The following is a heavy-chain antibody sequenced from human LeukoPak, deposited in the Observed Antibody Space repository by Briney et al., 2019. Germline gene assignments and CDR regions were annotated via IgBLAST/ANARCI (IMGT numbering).Heavy chain of an antibody. D-gene: IGHD4-17*01. CDR1: GFTFSNYG. CDR3: TRAETTVTTFDY. V-gene: IGHV3-30*03. CDR2: ISYDGSNK. J-gene: IGHJ4*02. Sequence: PGGSLRLSCAASGFTFSNYGMHWVRQAPGKGLEWVAVISYDGSNKYYADSVKGRFTISRDNSKNTLYLQMNSLRAEDTAVYYCTRAETTVTTFDYWGQGTLVTVSS.